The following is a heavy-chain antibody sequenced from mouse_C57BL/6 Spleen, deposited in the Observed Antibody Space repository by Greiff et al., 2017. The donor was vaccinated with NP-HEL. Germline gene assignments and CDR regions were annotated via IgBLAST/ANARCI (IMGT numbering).Heavy chain of an antibody. CDR2: IDPSDSYT. CDR1: GYTFTSYW. CDR3: ARRSRSFDY. V-gene: IGHV1-69*01. Sequence: VQLQQPGAELVMPGASVKLSCKASGYTFTSYWMHWVKQRPGQGLEWIGEIDPSDSYTNYNQKFKGKSTLTVDKSSSTAYMQLSSLTSEDSAVYYCARRSRSFDYWGQGTTLTVSS. J-gene: IGHJ2*01.